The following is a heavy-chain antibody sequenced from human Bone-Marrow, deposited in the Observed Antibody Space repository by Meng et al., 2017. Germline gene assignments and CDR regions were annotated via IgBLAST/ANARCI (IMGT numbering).Heavy chain of an antibody. CDR1: GGSFSGYY. CDR3: ARGVASPIFSTVVTPAFDY. V-gene: IGHV4-34*01. Sequence: QVQLQRWAAGLLKPSETLSLTCAVYGGSFSGYYWSWIRQPPGKGLEWIGEINHSGSTNYNPSLKSRVTISVDTSKNQFSLKLSSVTAADTAVYYCARGVASPIFSTVVTPAFDYWGQGTLVTVSS. CDR2: INHSGST. D-gene: IGHD4-23*01. J-gene: IGHJ4*02.